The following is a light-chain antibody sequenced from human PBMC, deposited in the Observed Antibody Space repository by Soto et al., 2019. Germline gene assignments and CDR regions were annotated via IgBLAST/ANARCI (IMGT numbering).Light chain of an antibody. J-gene: IGLJ3*02. CDR2: SNV. V-gene: IGLV1-44*01. CDR1: SFNIGSNT. Sequence: QSVLTQTPSATAATGQRVTISCSGSSFNIGSNTASCYQQLPGTAPKRRMYSNVQRPSGVPERFSGSKAGTSVSLVISGLQSEDEAEYYCAAWEDTLKGWVFGGGTTLTVL. CDR3: AAWEDTLKGWV.